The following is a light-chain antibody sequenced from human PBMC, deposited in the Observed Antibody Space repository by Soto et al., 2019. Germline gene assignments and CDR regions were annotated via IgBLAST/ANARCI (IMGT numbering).Light chain of an antibody. V-gene: IGLV2-8*01. J-gene: IGLJ1*01. CDR2: EVS. CDR3: TSYAGTYSFFYV. Sequence: SVLRQPASESGSPGQSFPISCTGTSSDVGAYNYVSWYQHLPGKAPKLIIYEVSKRPSGVPDRFSGSKSGNTASLTVSGLQAEDEADYYCTSYAGTYSFFYVFGTGTKVTVL. CDR1: SSDVGAYNY.